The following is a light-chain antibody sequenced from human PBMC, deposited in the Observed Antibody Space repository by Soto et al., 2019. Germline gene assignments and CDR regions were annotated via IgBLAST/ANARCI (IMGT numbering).Light chain of an antibody. CDR2: GAS. CDR1: QSVSSDW. Sequence: ALTQLPSTLSLSPGESATLSCRASQSVSSDWLAWYQQKPGQTPRLLIYGASSRATGIPDRFSGSGSGTDFTLTIDRLESEDFAVYYCQQSGRSLLSFGPGTRLEIK. V-gene: IGKV3-20*01. CDR3: QQSGRSLLS. J-gene: IGKJ5*01.